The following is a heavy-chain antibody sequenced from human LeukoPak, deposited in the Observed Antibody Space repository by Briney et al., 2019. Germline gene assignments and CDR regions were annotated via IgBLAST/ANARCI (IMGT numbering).Heavy chain of an antibody. D-gene: IGHD6-13*01. V-gene: IGHV4-59*01. J-gene: IGHJ4*02. CDR2: IYYSGST. CDR1: GGSISSYY. CDR3: ARGGRGGAAGFDY. Sequence: SETLPLTCTVSGGSISSYYWSWIRQPPGKGLEWIGYIYYSGSTNYNPSLKSRVTISVDTSKNQFSLKLSSVTAADTAVYYCARGGRGGAAGFDYWGQGTLVTVSS.